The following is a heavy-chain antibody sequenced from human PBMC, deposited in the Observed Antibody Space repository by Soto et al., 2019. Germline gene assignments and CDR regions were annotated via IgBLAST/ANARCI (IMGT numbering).Heavy chain of an antibody. V-gene: IGHV4-39*01. CDR3: ARQNDYGDYIFHY. J-gene: IGHJ4*02. CDR2: IYYSGST. CDR1: GGSISSSSYY. D-gene: IGHD4-17*01. Sequence: QLQLQESGPGLVKPSETLSLTCTVSGGSISSSSYYWGWIRQPPGKGLEWIGSIYYSGSTYYNPSLKSRVTISVDTSKNQFSLKLSSVTAADTAVYYYARQNDYGDYIFHYWGQGTLVTVSS.